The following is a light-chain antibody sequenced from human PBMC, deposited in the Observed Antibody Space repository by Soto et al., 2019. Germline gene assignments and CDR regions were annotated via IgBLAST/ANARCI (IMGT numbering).Light chain of an antibody. V-gene: IGLV2-8*01. CDR2: EVV. CDR3: KSYAGSHTYV. CDR1: KNDIGVYDF. J-gene: IGLJ1*01. Sequence: QSALTQSPSASGSPGQSVTISCTGTKNDIGVYDFVSWYQHHPGKAPRLIIYEVVQRPSGVPDRFSGSKSGNTASLTVSGLKAAAEDDYFCKSYAGSHTYVFGSGTKV.